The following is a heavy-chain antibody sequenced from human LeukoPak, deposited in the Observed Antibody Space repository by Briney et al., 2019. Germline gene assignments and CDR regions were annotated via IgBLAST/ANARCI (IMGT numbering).Heavy chain of an antibody. Sequence: HPGGSLTLSCPPSGFTFSSYAISWARQAPGKGMEWVSAISGSGGSTYYAESVKGRFTISRDNSKNTLYLQMNSLRADDTAVYYCAKARAIAGTTRFDPWGQGTLVTVSS. CDR1: GFTFSSYA. J-gene: IGHJ5*02. CDR2: ISGSGGST. CDR3: AKARAIAGTTRFDP. D-gene: IGHD1-7*01. V-gene: IGHV3-23*01.